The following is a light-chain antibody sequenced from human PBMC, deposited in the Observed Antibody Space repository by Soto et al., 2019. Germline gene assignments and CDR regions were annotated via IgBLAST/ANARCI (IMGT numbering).Light chain of an antibody. CDR1: QSVSST. CDR3: QQYNDWLT. Sequence: VMTQPPETLSGTPRGTANHFCRASQSVSSTVAWYQQRPGQAPRLLIYGASTRATGIPARFSGSGSGTEFTLTISSLQSEDVSVYYRQQYNDWLTFGGGTKVHIK. J-gene: IGKJ4*01. CDR2: GAS. V-gene: IGKV3-15*01.